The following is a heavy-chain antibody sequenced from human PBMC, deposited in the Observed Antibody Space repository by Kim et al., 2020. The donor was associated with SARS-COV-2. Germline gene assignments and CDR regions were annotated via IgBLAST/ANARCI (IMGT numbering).Heavy chain of an antibody. Sequence: GGSLRLSCAASGFTFSSYDMHWVRQATGKGLEWVSAIGTAGDTYYPGSVKGRFTISIENAKNSLYLQMNSLRAGDTAVYYCARGDHCSSTSCYLKGYYYYMDVWGKGTTVTVSS. CDR2: IGTAGDT. J-gene: IGHJ6*03. CDR3: ARGDHCSSTSCYLKGYYYYMDV. CDR1: GFTFSSYD. V-gene: IGHV3-13*01. D-gene: IGHD2-2*01.